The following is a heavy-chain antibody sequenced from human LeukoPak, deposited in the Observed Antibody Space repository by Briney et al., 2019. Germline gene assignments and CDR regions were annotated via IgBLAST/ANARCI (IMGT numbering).Heavy chain of an antibody. CDR1: GDSVSSNGAT. V-gene: IGHV6-1*01. CDR3: ARVLTAAGTFDP. D-gene: IGHD6-13*01. CDR2: TYYRSKWYT. Sequence: PSQTLSLTCVLSGDSVSSNGATWNWIRQSPSRGLEWLGRTYYRSKWYTDYAVSVQSRITFNPDTSKNQFSLQLNSETPEDTAVYYCARVLTAAGTFDPWGQGTLVTVSS. J-gene: IGHJ5*02.